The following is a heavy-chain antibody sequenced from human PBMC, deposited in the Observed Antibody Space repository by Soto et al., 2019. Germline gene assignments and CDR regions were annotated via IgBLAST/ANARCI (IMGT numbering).Heavy chain of an antibody. Sequence: QITLKESGPTLVKPTQTLTLTCTFSGFSLRTRGVGVAWIRQRPGEALEWLALIYWDDDKRYIPSLKNRLTLTKDTSKNQVVLAMTNMDPVDTATYYCAHRSYSSGWFDYWGQGILVTVSS. J-gene: IGHJ4*02. CDR2: IYWDDDK. D-gene: IGHD6-19*01. CDR3: AHRSYSSGWFDY. V-gene: IGHV2-5*02. CDR1: GFSLRTRGVG.